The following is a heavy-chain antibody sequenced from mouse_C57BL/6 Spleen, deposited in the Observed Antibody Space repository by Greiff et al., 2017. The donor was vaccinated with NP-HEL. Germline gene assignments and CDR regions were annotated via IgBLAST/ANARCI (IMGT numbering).Heavy chain of an antibody. J-gene: IGHJ3*01. V-gene: IGHV1-42*01. D-gene: IGHD1-1*01. CDR1: GYSFTGYY. CDR2: INPSTGGT. Sequence: EVQLQQSGPELVKPGASVKISCKASGYSFTGYYMNWVKQSPEKSLEWIGEINPSTGGTTYNQKFKAKATLTVDKSSSTAYMQLKSLTSEDSAVYYCASPPLYGSSYGFAYWGQGTLVTVSA. CDR3: ASPPLYGSSYGFAY.